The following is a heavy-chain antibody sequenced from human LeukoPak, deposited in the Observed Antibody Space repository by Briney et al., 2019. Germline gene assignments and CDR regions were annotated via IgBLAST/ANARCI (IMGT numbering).Heavy chain of an antibody. CDR1: GFTFDDYG. CDR2: INWNGGST. CDR3: ARGTIGDYLEY. V-gene: IGHV3-20*01. J-gene: IGHJ4*02. Sequence: PGGSLRLSCAASGFTFDDYGMSWVRQAPGKGLEWVFGINWNGGSTGYADSVKGRFTLSTDNAKNSLYLQMNSLRAEDTALYHCARGTIGDYLEYWGQGNLVTVSS. D-gene: IGHD4-17*01.